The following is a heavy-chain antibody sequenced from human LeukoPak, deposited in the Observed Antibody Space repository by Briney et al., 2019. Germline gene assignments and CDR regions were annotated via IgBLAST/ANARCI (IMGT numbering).Heavy chain of an antibody. Sequence: PGGSLRLSCAASGFTFSSYWMSWVRQAPGKGLEWVANIKQDGSEKYYVDSVKGRFTISRDNAKNSLYLQMNSLRAEDTAVYYCARVKILWFGEFRGFDYWGQGTLVTVSS. CDR3: ARVKILWFGEFRGFDY. J-gene: IGHJ4*02. D-gene: IGHD3-10*01. CDR1: GFTFSSYW. CDR2: IKQDGSEK. V-gene: IGHV3-7*01.